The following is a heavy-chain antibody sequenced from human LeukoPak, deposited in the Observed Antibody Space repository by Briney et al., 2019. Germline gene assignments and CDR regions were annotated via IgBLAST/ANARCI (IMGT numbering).Heavy chain of an antibody. J-gene: IGHJ4*02. CDR1: GFTFSDYY. D-gene: IGHD3-22*01. CDR2: ISSSSSYT. Sequence: PGGSLRLSCGASGFTFSDYYMSWIRQAPGKGLEWVSYISSSSSYTNYADSVKGRFTISRDNAKNSLYLQMNSLRAEDTAVYYCARGYYDSRGDYWGQGTLVTVSS. CDR3: ARGYYDSRGDY. V-gene: IGHV3-11*06.